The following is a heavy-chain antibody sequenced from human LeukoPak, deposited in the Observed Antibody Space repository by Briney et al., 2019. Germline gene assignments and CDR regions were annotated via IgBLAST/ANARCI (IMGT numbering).Heavy chain of an antibody. D-gene: IGHD1-26*01. CDR1: GFTFSDYY. Sequence: GGSLRLSCAASGFTFSDYYMSWIRQAPGKGLDWVSYISTSGDYTNYADSVQGRFTVSRDNAKNSLYLQMNSLRAEDTAVYYCARDQSGGNTDFDYWGQGTLVTVSS. CDR2: ISTSGDYT. J-gene: IGHJ4*02. CDR3: ARDQSGGNTDFDY. V-gene: IGHV3-11*05.